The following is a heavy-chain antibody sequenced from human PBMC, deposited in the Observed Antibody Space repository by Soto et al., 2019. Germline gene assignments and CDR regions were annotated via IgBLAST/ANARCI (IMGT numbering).Heavy chain of an antibody. CDR1: GYTFTGYY. Sequence: ASVKVSCKASGYTFTGYYMHWVRQAPGQGLEWMGWINPNSGGTNYAQKFQGWVTMTRETSISTAYMELSRLRSDDTAVYYCARDRERVWFGAYYYYYGMDVWGQGTTVTVSS. CDR3: ARDRERVWFGAYYYYYGMDV. J-gene: IGHJ6*02. CDR2: INPNSGGT. D-gene: IGHD3-10*01. V-gene: IGHV1-2*04.